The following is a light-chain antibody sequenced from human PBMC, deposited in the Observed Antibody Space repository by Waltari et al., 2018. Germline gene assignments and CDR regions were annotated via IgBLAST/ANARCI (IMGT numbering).Light chain of an antibody. V-gene: IGKV3-11*01. CDR3: QQRSNWPLT. CDR2: DAS. CDR1: QSVSTF. J-gene: IGKJ4*01. Sequence: EIVLTQSPATLSFSPGELATLSGRASQSVSTFLAWYQPKPGPAPSLLIYDASNRATGIPARFSGSGSGTDFTLTISSLDPEDFAVYFCQQRSNWPLTFGGGTKVEIK.